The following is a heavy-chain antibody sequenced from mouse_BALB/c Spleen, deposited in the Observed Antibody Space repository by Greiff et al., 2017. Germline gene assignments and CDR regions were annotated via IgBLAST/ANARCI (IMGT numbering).Heavy chain of an antibody. V-gene: IGHV5-4*02. J-gene: IGHJ2*01. CDR1: GFTFSDYY. D-gene: IGHD2-3*01. Sequence: EVQRVESGGGLVKPGGSLKLSCAASGFTFSDYYMYWVRQTPEKRLEWVATISSGGSYTYYPDSVKGRFTISRDNAKNTLYLQMSSLKSEDTAMYYCARHPIYDGYYVWGQGTTLTVSS. CDR3: ARHPIYDGYYV. CDR2: ISSGGSYT.